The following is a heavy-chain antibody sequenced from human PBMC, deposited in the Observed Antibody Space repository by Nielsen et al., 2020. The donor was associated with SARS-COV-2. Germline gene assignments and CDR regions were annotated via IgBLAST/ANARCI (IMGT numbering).Heavy chain of an antibody. CDR1: GFTFSSYW. CDR3: ARQALYSYGPKTLDY. CDR2: IKQDGSEK. V-gene: IGHV3-7*01. D-gene: IGHD5-18*01. Sequence: GESLKISCAASGFTFSSYWMSWVRQAPGKGLEWVANIKQDGSEKYYVDSVKGRFTISRDNAKNSLYLQMNSLRAEDTAVYYCARQALYSYGPKTLDYWGQGTLVTVSS. J-gene: IGHJ4*02.